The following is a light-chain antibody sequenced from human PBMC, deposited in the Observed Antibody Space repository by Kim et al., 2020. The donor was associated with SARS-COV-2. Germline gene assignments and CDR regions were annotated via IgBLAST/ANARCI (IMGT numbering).Light chain of an antibody. Sequence: DIQMTQSPSTLSASVGDRVTITCRASQSISSWLAWYQQKPGKAPKLLIYKASSLESGVPSRFSGSGSGTAFTLTITSLQPDDVATYYCQRYNGYPWTFGQGTKVDIK. CDR1: QSISSW. J-gene: IGKJ1*01. CDR3: QRYNGYPWT. CDR2: KAS. V-gene: IGKV1-5*03.